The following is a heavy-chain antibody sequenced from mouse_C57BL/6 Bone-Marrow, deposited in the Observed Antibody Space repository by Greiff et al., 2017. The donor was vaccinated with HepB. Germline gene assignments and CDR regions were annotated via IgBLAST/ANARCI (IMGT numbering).Heavy chain of an antibody. J-gene: IGHJ3*01. CDR2: ISSGGSYT. Sequence: EVKLVESGGDLVKPGGSLKLSCAASGFTFSSYGMSWVRQTPDKRLEWVATISSGGSYTYYPDSVKGRFTISRDNAKNTLYLQMSSLKSEDTAMYYCSRQGGYYYGCSSIAYWGQGTLVTVSA. D-gene: IGHD1-1*01. CDR1: GFTFSSYG. CDR3: SRQGGYYYGCSSIAY. V-gene: IGHV5-6*01.